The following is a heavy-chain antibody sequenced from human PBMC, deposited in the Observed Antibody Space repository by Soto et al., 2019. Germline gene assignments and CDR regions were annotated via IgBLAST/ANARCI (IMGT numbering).Heavy chain of an antibody. J-gene: IGHJ6*02. Sequence: GGSLRLSCAASGFTFSSYEMNWVRQAPGKGLEWVSSISSSSSYIYYADSVKGRFTISRDNAKNSLYLQMNSLRAEDTAVYYCARDHSGSYYFHYYYGMDVWGQGTTVTVSS. CDR3: ARDHSGSYYFHYYYGMDV. D-gene: IGHD1-26*01. V-gene: IGHV3-21*01. CDR1: GFTFSSYE. CDR2: ISSSSSYI.